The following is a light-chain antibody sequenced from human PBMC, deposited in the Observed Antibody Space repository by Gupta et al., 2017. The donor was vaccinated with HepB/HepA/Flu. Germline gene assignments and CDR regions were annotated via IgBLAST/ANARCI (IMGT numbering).Light chain of an antibody. CDR1: QSVSSK. CDR3: QQYYNWPRT. J-gene: IGKJ2*01. V-gene: IGKV3-15*01. Sequence: EIVMTQSPAPLSVSPGERATLSCRASQSVSSKLAWYQQKPGQAPRLLIYAASTRATGIPARFSGSGSGTEFTLTISSLQSEDFAVYYCQQYYNWPRTFGQGTKLEIK. CDR2: AAS.